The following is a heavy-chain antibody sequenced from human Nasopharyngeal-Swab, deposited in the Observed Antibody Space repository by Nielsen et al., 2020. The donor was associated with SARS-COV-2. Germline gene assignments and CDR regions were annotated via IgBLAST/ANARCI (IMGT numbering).Heavy chain of an antibody. J-gene: IGHJ6*02. CDR1: GGTFSSYA. Sequence: SVKVSCKDSGGTFSSYAISWVRQAPGQGLEWMGGIIPIFGTANYAQKFQGRVTITADESTSTAYKELSSLRSEDTAVYYCARYSSSWLYYYGMDVWGQGTTVTVSS. V-gene: IGHV1-69*13. CDR2: IIPIFGTA. CDR3: ARYSSSWLYYYGMDV. D-gene: IGHD6-13*01.